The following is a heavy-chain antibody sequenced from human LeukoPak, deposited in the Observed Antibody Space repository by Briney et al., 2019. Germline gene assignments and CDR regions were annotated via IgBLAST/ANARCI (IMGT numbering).Heavy chain of an antibody. CDR3: AKWRTGDSYGYEY. V-gene: IGHV3-7*01. D-gene: IGHD5-18*01. J-gene: IGHJ4*02. CDR1: GLSTSSSW. Sequence: GGSLRLSCAASGLSTSSSWMSWVRQAPGKGLEWVANINKEGSEKIYVDSVKGRFTISRDNAKESLYLQMNSLRAEDTAVYYCAKWRTGDSYGYEYWGQGTLVTVSS. CDR2: INKEGSEK.